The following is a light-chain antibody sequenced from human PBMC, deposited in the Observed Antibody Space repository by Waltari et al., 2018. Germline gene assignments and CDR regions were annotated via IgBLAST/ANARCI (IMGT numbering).Light chain of an antibody. Sequence: DIQMTQSPSSLSVSVGDKVTITCRASQGISSWLAWYQQKPGKAPKLLIYAASSLQSGVPSRFSGSGSGTDYTLTISSLQLEDFATYYCQQGYNTPWTFGQGTKVEIK. J-gene: IGKJ1*01. CDR1: QGISSW. CDR3: QQGYNTPWT. V-gene: IGKV1-12*01. CDR2: AAS.